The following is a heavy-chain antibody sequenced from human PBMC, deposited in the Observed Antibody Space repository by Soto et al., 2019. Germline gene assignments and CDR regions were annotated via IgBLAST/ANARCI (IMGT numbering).Heavy chain of an antibody. CDR2: IYHSGST. V-gene: IGHV4-59*08. CDR3: ARRHSSSWYGLDY. Sequence: SETLSLTCTVSGGSISNYYWSWIRQPPGKGLEWIGSIYHSGSTYYNPSLKSRVSISVDTSKNQFSLRLSSVTAADTAMYYCARRHSSSWYGLDYWGQGTLVTVSS. CDR1: GGSISNYY. J-gene: IGHJ4*02. D-gene: IGHD6-13*01.